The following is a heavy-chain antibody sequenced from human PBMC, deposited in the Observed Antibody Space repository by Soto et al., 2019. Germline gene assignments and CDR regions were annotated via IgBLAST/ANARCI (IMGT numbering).Heavy chain of an antibody. CDR2: IYYSGST. D-gene: IGHD1-7*01. V-gene: IGHV4-31*03. CDR3: ARYGTTSLDFDY. CDR1: GGSISSGGYY. Sequence: SETLSLTCTVSGGSISSGGYYWSWIRQHPGKGLEWIGYIYYSGSTYYNPSLKSRVTISVDTSKNQFSLKLSSVTAADTAVYYCARYGTTSLDFDYWGQGTLVTVSS. J-gene: IGHJ4*02.